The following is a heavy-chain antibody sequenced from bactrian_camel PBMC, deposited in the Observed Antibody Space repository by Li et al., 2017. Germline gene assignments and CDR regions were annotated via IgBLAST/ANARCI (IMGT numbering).Heavy chain of an antibody. D-gene: IGHD3*01. Sequence: HVQLVESGGGSVQAGGSLRLSCAASGVRYRRYCMGWFRQDPGKEREFVAAVHTLSDATYFTDSVKGRFTISTDPTKNTAYLEMRSLRPDDSGVYYCAAGPGPICLGPDRYNYWGQGTQVTV. J-gene: IGHJ4*01. V-gene: IGHV3-3*01. CDR2: VHTLSDAT. CDR1: GVRYRRYC. CDR3: AAGPGPICLGPDRYNY.